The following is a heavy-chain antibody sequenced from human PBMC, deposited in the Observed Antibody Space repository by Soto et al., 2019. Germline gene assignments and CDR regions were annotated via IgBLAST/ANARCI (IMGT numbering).Heavy chain of an antibody. CDR1: GGTFSSYA. Sequence: QVQLVQSGAEVKKPGSSVKVSCKASGGTFSSYAISWVRQAPGQGLEWMGGIIPIFGTANYAQKFQGRVTITADESTSTAYMELSSLRSEDTAVYYCARGLSVVVPTAIHPLYSSSSGLSGMDVWGQGTTVTVSS. D-gene: IGHD2-2*01. CDR3: ARGLSVVVPTAIHPLYSSSSGLSGMDV. J-gene: IGHJ6*02. V-gene: IGHV1-69*01. CDR2: IIPIFGTA.